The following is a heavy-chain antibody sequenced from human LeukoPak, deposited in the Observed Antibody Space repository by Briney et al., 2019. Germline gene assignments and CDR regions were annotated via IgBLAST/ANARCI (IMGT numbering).Heavy chain of an antibody. Sequence: ASVKVSCMAPGGTFSKNAISWVRQTPGQGLEWMAKIIPIVGIAHSAQRFQGRLTITADTSSNTAHMELSGLRSEDTAVYYCARVQAVGVPVAIDAYYDYGMDVWGQGTTVTVSS. CDR3: ARVQAVGVPVAIDAYYDYGMDV. D-gene: IGHD2-2*02. V-gene: IGHV1-69*04. J-gene: IGHJ6*02. CDR1: GGTFSKNA. CDR2: IIPIVGIA.